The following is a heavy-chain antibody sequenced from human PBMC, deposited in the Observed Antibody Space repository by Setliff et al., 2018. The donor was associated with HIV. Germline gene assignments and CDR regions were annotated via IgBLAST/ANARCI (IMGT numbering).Heavy chain of an antibody. Sequence: PGGSLRLSCTASGFTFTNAWLTWVRQAPGKGLEWVGRIKRKTDGGTTDYAAPVKGRFIISRDDSKSIAYLQMNSLKTEDTAVYYCTRDRSDYAVYYYYMDVWGKGTTVTVSS. CDR1: GFTFTNAW. J-gene: IGHJ6*03. D-gene: IGHD5-12*01. V-gene: IGHV3-15*01. CDR3: TRDRSDYAVYYYYMDV. CDR2: IKRKTDGGTT.